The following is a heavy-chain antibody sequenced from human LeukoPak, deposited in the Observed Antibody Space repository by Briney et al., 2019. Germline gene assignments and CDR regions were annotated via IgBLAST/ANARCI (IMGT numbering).Heavy chain of an antibody. J-gene: IGHJ4*02. CDR2: ISSSSTYI. CDR1: GFTFSSYS. V-gene: IGHV3-21*01. CDR3: ARGPELVLDY. D-gene: IGHD1-7*01. Sequence: GGSLRLSCAASGFTFSSYSMNWVRQAPGKGLEWVSSISSSSTYIYYADSVKGRFTIPRDNAKNSLYLQMNSLRAEDTAVFYCARGPELVLDYWGQGTLVTVSS.